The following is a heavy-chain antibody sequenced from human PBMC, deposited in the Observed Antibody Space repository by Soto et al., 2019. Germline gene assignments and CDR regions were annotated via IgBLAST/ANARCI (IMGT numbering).Heavy chain of an antibody. V-gene: IGHV3-30*18. CDR1: GFSLSSIG. CDR2: ISYDGHKT. J-gene: IGHJ3*01. CDR3: VKGGALDAFAL. Sequence: QLVESGGDVVQPGTSLRLSCAASGFSLSSIGMHWVRRPPGKGLEWLELISYDGHKTYYTDSVKGRFTISRDNSKSILYLQMSSLPPEDSAVYYCVKGGALDAFALWGQGTLVSVS.